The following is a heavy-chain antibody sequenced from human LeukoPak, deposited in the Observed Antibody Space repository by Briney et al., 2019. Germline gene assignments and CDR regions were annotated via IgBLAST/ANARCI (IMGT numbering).Heavy chain of an antibody. CDR2: IYTSGST. CDR3: ARDRGQSSGWCYYYYYMDV. Sequence: SETLSLTCTVSGGSISSYYWSWIRHPAGKGLEWIGRIYTSGSTNYNPSLTSRVTMSVDTSKIKFSLTLSSVTAADTGEYYCARDRGQSSGWCYYYYYMDVWGKGTTVTVSS. V-gene: IGHV4-4*07. D-gene: IGHD6-19*01. J-gene: IGHJ6*03. CDR1: GGSISSYY.